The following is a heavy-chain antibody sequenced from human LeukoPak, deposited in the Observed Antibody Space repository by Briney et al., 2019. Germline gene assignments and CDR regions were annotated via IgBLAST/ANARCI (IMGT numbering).Heavy chain of an antibody. CDR1: GGSISGYY. V-gene: IGHV4-59*01. CDR2: IYSSGST. CDR3: ARTYDSSGYTAFGY. D-gene: IGHD3-22*01. J-gene: IGHJ4*02. Sequence: PSETLSLTCTVSGGSISGYYWSWIRQPPGKGLEWIGHIYSSGSTKYNPSLKSRVTISVDTSKNQFSLKLSSVTAADTAVYYCARTYDSSGYTAFGYWGRGTLLTVSS.